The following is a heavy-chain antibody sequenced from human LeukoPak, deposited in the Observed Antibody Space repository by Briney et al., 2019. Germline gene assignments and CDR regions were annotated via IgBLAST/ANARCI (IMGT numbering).Heavy chain of an antibody. CDR1: GFTFSSYV. CDR3: ARDHHRRLYDSQARDTFDI. CDR2: ISYDGSNE. J-gene: IGHJ3*02. D-gene: IGHD3-22*01. V-gene: IGHV3-30*04. Sequence: GGSLRLSCAASGFTFSSYVMHWVRQAPGKGLEWVAIISYDGSNEYYADSVKGRFTISRDNSKNTLYLQMNSLRAADTAVYYCARDHHRRLYDSQARDTFDIWGQGTMVTVSS.